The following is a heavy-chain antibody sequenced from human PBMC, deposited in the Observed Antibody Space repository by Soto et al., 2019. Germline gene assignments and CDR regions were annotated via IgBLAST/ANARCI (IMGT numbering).Heavy chain of an antibody. CDR2: ISGSGGST. CDR1: GFTFSSYA. V-gene: IGHV3-23*01. CDR3: ARGAATSRRDYGSGNDYYYYGMDV. Sequence: AGGSLRLSCAASGFTFSSYAMSWVRQAPGKGLEWVSAISGSGGSTYYADSVKGRFTISRDNSKNSLYLQMNSLRAEDTAVYYCARGAATSRRDYGSGNDYYYYGMDVWGQGTTVTVSS. J-gene: IGHJ6*02. D-gene: IGHD3-10*01.